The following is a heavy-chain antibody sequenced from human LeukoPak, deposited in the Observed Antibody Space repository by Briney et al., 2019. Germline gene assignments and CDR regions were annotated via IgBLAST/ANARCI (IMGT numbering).Heavy chain of an antibody. CDR2: ISSSSSTI. D-gene: IGHD3-16*02. CDR3: ARDKKLRLGELSLES. Sequence: GGSLRLSCAASGFTFSSYTMNWVRQAPGKGLEWVSYISSSSSTIYYADSVKGRFTISRDNAKNSLYLQMNSLRDEDTAVYYCARDKKLRLGELSLESWGQGTLVTVSS. CDR1: GFTFSSYT. V-gene: IGHV3-48*02. J-gene: IGHJ5*02.